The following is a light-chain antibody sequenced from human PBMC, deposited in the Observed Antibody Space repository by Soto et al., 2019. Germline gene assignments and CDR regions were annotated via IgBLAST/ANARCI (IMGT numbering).Light chain of an antibody. V-gene: IGKV1-39*01. CDR3: QQYYSYPLT. CDR2: AAS. CDR1: QSISSY. Sequence: DIQMTQSPSSLSASVGDRVTITCRASQSISSYLNWYQQKPGKAPKLLIYAASTLQRGVPSRFSGSGSGTDFTLTISCLQSEDFATYYCQQYYSYPLTFGGGTKVDIK. J-gene: IGKJ4*01.